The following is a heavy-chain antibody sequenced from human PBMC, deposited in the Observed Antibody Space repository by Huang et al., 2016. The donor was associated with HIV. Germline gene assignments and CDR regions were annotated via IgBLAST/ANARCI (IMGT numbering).Heavy chain of an antibody. Sequence: QVQLVESGGGVVQPGRSLRLSCAAFGFTFNKFDMHWVRQAPGTVLNGLEIISYDGSSKDHADSVKGRFTSSRDNSKDTVYLQMNSMRVEDTAVYYCAKDGRGSGTYYDYFEYWGQGTLVTVSS. D-gene: IGHD1-26*01. CDR1: GFTFNKFD. J-gene: IGHJ4*02. CDR2: ISYDGSSK. CDR3: AKDGRGSGTYYDYFEY. V-gene: IGHV3-30*18.